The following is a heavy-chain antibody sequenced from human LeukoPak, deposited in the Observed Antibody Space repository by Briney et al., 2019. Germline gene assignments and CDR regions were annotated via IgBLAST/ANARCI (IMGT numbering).Heavy chain of an antibody. V-gene: IGHV4-31*03. CDR1: GGSISRGGYY. D-gene: IGHD6-6*01. CDR3: TRGGWSCSSVGYNWFDL. J-gene: IGHJ5*02. Sequence: SEALSLTCTVSGGSISRGGYYWRWIRQHPGKGLEWIGYIYYSGSTHYNPSLKSRIIQSVDTSKDQFSLKLSSAAAADTGVYFCTRGGWSCSSVGYNWFDLWGKGTLVTVSS. CDR2: IYYSGST.